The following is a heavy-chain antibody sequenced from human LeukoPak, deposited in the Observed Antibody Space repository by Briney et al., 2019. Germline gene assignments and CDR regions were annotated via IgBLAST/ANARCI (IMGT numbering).Heavy chain of an antibody. CDR1: GGSFSGYY. D-gene: IGHD3-9*01. J-gene: IGHJ4*02. Sequence: SETLSLTCAVYGGSFSGYYWSWIRQPPGKGLEWIGEINHSGSTNYNPSLKSRVTISVDTSKNQFSLKLSSVTAADTAVYYCARRWSPWYYDILTGYSRATAYFDYWGQGTLVTVSS. V-gene: IGHV4-34*01. CDR2: INHSGST. CDR3: ARRWSPWYYDILTGYSRATAYFDY.